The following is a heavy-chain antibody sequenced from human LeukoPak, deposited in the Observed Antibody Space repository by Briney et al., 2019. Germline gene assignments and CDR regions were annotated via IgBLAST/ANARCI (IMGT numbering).Heavy chain of an antibody. V-gene: IGHV4-34*01. J-gene: IGHJ6*03. CDR3: ARGGDILTGYDWRRYYYYMDV. CDR2: INHSGST. Sequence: SETLSLTCAVYSGSFSGYYWSWIRQPPGKGLEWIGEINHSGSTNYNPSLKSRVTISVDTSKNQFSLKLSSVTAADTAVYYCARGGDILTGYDWRRYYYYMDVWGKGTTVTVSS. CDR1: SGSFSGYY. D-gene: IGHD3-9*01.